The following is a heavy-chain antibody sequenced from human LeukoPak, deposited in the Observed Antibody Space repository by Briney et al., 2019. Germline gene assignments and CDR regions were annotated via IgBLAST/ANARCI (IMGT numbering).Heavy chain of an antibody. CDR1: GFTFSSYW. V-gene: IGHV3-74*01. CDR2: INSDGSST. D-gene: IGHD4-11*01. Sequence: QPGGSLRLSCAASGFTFSSYWMHWVRQAPGKGLVWVSHINSDGSSTSYADSVKGRFTISRDNAKNTLYLQMNSLRAEDTAVYYCARDSIDPPYSTYGMDVWGQGTTVTVSS. J-gene: IGHJ6*02. CDR3: ARDSIDPPYSTYGMDV.